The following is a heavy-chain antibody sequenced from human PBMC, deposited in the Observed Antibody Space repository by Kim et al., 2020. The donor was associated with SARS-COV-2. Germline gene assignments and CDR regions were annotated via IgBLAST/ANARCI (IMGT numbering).Heavy chain of an antibody. Sequence: ASVKVSCKASGYTFTSYAMHWVRQAPGQRLEWMGWINAGNGNTKYSQKFQGRVTITRDTSASTAYMELSSLRSEDTAVYYCAREKVGVRVVILHYYGMDVWGQGTTVTVSS. CDR3: AREKVGVRVVILHYYGMDV. CDR1: GYTFTSYA. CDR2: INAGNGNT. V-gene: IGHV1-3*01. D-gene: IGHD3-10*01. J-gene: IGHJ6*02.